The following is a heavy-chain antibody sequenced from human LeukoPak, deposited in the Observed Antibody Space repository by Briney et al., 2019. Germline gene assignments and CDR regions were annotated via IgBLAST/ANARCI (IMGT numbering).Heavy chain of an antibody. D-gene: IGHD6-13*01. J-gene: IGHJ6*02. Sequence: GRSLRLSCAASGFTFSSYAMHWVRQAPGKGLEWVAVISYDGSNKYYADSVKGRFTISRDNSKNTLYLQMNSLRAEDTAVYYCARDRLVAAADYGMDVWGQGTTVTVS. CDR1: GFTFSSYA. CDR2: ISYDGSNK. V-gene: IGHV3-30*04. CDR3: ARDRLVAAADYGMDV.